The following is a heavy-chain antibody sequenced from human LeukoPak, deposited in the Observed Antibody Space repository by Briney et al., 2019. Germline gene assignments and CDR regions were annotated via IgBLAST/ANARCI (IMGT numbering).Heavy chain of an antibody. D-gene: IGHD3/OR15-3a*01. V-gene: IGHV4-4*02. CDR1: GGSISSSNW. CDR3: AREGMDWFPSHNLDY. J-gene: IGHJ4*02. Sequence: PSETLSLTCAVSGGSISSSNWRSWVRQPPGKGLEWIGEIYHSGSTNYNPSLKSRVTISVDKSKNQFSLKLSSVTAADTAVYYCAREGMDWFPSHNLDYWGQGTLVTVSS. CDR2: IYHSGST.